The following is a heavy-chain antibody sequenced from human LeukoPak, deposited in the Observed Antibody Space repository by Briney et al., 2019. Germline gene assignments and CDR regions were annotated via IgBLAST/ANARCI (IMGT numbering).Heavy chain of an antibody. Sequence: PGGSLRLSCAASGFTFRNYAMSWVRQAPGKGLEWVSAISGSGGSTYYADSVKGRFTISRDNSKNTLYLQMNSLRAEDTAVYYCANYGAPYEFFHYWGQGTLVTVSS. V-gene: IGHV3-23*01. J-gene: IGHJ4*02. CDR2: ISGSGGST. D-gene: IGHD5-12*01. CDR3: ANYGAPYEFFHY. CDR1: GFTFRNYA.